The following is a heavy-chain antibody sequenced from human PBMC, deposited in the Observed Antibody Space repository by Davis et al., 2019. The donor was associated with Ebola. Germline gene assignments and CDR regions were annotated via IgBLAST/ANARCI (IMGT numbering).Heavy chain of an antibody. CDR2: IYSSGST. Sequence: MPGGSLRLSCTVSGGSLSSSSYYWGWIRQPPGKGLEWIGNIYSSGSTYYNPSLKSRVTISVDTSRNQFSLKLTSVTAADTAVYYCVRHPVGLTDAFDVWGQGRLVAVSS. CDR3: VRHPVGLTDAFDV. J-gene: IGHJ3*01. CDR1: GGSLSSSSYY. D-gene: IGHD1-26*01. V-gene: IGHV4-39*01.